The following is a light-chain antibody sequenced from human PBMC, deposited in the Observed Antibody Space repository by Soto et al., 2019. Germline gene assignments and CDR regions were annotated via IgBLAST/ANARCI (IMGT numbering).Light chain of an antibody. CDR2: DVI. J-gene: IGLJ1*01. CDR1: SNDVGGYNF. Sequence: QSALTQPASVSGSPGQSITISCTGTSNDVGGYNFVFWYQQHPTKAPKLIIYDVINRPSGVSNRCSGSKSGNMASLTISGLQAEYESDYYCTSYTSSFTFVFGTGTKLTVL. V-gene: IGLV2-14*03. CDR3: TSYTSSFTFV.